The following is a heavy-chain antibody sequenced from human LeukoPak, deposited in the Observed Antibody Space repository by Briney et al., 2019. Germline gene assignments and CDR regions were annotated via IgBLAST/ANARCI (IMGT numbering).Heavy chain of an antibody. D-gene: IGHD3-16*01. Sequence: SETLSLTCTVSGGSISSYYWSWIRQPAGKGLEWIGRIYTSGSTNYNPSLKGRVTMSVDTSKNQFSLKLSSMTAADTAVYFCARGPPYNYYETSNYRPWYYYYMDVWGKGTTVTISS. CDR3: ARGPPYNYYETSNYRPWYYYYMDV. CDR2: IYTSGST. V-gene: IGHV4-4*07. CDR1: GGSISSYY. J-gene: IGHJ6*03.